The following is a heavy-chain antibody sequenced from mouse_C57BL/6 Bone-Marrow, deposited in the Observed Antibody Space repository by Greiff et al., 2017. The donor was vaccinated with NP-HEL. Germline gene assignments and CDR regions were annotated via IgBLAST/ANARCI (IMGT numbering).Heavy chain of an antibody. J-gene: IGHJ3*01. D-gene: IGHD2-5*01. CDR2: IHPSDSDT. CDR3: AIPRQDYSNYVGFAY. V-gene: IGHV1-74*01. Sequence: VQLQQPGAELVKPGASVKVSCKASGYTFTSYWMHWVKQRPGQGLEWIGRIHPSDSDTNYNQKFKGKATLTVDKSSSTAYMQLSILTSEDSAVYYCAIPRQDYSNYVGFAYCGQGTLVTVSA. CDR1: GYTFTSYW.